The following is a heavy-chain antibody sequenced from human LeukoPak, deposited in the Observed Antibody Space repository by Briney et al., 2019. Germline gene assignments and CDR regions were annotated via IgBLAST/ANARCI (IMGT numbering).Heavy chain of an antibody. CDR3: AKTTTGYSSGRFPGWPVDY. D-gene: IGHD6-19*01. CDR2: IFGSGGST. CDR1: GFTFSGYS. Sequence: PGGSLRLSCAASGFTFSGYSMNWVRQAPGKGLEWVSGIFGSGGSTHYADSVKGRFTISRDNSKNTVYLQMNSLRAEDTAVYYCAKTTTGYSSGRFPGWPVDYWGQGTLVTVSS. V-gene: IGHV3-23*01. J-gene: IGHJ4*02.